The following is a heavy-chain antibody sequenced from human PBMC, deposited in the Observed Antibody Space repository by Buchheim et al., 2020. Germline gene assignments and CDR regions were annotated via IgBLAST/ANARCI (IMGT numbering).Heavy chain of an antibody. J-gene: IGHJ4*02. CDR3: ALTTVNNY. V-gene: IGHV3-23*01. CDR2: ISTSGGST. D-gene: IGHD4-17*01. Sequence: QLLDSGGGLVQPGGSLRLSCVASGITLSNYPMSWVRQAPGKGLEWVSSISTSGGSTYYSDSVKGRFTISRDNSKNTLYLQMNSLRADDTALYYCALTTVNNYWGQGTL. CDR1: GITLSNYP.